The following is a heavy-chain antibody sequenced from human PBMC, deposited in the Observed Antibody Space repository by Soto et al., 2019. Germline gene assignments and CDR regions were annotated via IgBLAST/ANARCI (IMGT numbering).Heavy chain of an antibody. CDR2: ISSSSSYI. D-gene: IGHD3-10*01. Sequence: VGSLRFSCAASGFTFSSYSMNWVRQAPGKGLEWVSSISSSSSYIYYADSVKGRFTISRDNAKNSLYLQMNSLRAEDTAVYYCARDTTSITMPVRGQGTTVTVSS. CDR1: GFTFSSYS. V-gene: IGHV3-21*01. CDR3: ARDTTSITMPV. J-gene: IGHJ6*02.